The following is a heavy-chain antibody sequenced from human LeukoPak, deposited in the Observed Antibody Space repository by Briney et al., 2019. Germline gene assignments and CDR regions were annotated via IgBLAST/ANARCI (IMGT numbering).Heavy chain of an antibody. CDR1: GGSISTSSYY. Sequence: SETLPLTCTVSGGSISTSSYYWGWIRQPPGKGLEWIGSIYHSRSTYYNASLKSRATISADTSKNQFSLKLSSVTAADTAVYYCARHRWMEVYGSGSYYVDYWGQGTLVTVSS. V-gene: IGHV4-39*01. D-gene: IGHD3-10*01. CDR3: ARHRWMEVYGSGSYYVDY. CDR2: IYHSRST. J-gene: IGHJ4*02.